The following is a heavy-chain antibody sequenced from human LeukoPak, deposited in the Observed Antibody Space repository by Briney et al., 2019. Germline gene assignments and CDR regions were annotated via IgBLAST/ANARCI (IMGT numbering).Heavy chain of an antibody. CDR2: IYYSGST. Sequence: SETLSLTCTVSGGSISSYCWSWIRQPPGKGLEWIGYIYYSGSTNYNPSLKSRVTISVDTSKNQFSLKLSSVTAADTAVYYCARQVAGSAFDIWGQGTMVTVSS. CDR3: ARQVAGSAFDI. CDR1: GGSISSYC. J-gene: IGHJ3*02. V-gene: IGHV4-59*08.